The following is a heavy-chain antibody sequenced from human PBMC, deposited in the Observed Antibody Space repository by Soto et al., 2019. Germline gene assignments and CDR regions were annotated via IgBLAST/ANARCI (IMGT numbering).Heavy chain of an antibody. CDR2: ISSSGSTI. D-gene: IGHD2-15*01. J-gene: IGHJ6*02. CDR3: ATLGGCSGGSCYPHYYYGMDV. Sequence: GGSLRLSCAASGFTFSSYEMNWVRQAPGKGLEWVSYISSSGSTIYYADSVKGRFTISRDNAKNSLYLQMNSLRAEDTAVYYCATLGGCSGGSCYPHYYYGMDVWGQGTTVTVPS. CDR1: GFTFSSYE. V-gene: IGHV3-48*03.